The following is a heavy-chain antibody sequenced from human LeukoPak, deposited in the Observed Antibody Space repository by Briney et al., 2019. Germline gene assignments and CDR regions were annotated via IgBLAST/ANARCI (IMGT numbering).Heavy chain of an antibody. Sequence: GGSLRLSCTASGFTFNTYSMNWVRLAPGKGLEWVASISDRGSYIYYADSVKGRFTISRDNSRNTLYLQMNSLRAEDTAVYYCAKDRRNDFWSGTDYWGQGTLVTVSS. D-gene: IGHD3-3*01. V-gene: IGHV3-21*04. CDR1: GFTFNTYS. CDR3: AKDRRNDFWSGTDY. CDR2: ISDRGSYI. J-gene: IGHJ4*02.